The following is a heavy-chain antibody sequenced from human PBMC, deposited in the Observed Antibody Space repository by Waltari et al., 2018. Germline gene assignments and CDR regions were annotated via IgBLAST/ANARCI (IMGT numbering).Heavy chain of an antibody. CDR2: IYYSGST. V-gene: IGHV4-39*07. D-gene: IGHD4-17*01. CDR3: ARQWSTYGDYAHY. CDR1: GGSISSSSYY. Sequence: QLQLQESGPGLVKPSETLSLTCTVSGGSISSSSYYWGWIRQPPGKGLEWIGSIYYSGSTYYNPSLKSRVTISVDTSKNQFSLKLSSVTAADTAVYYCARQWSTYGDYAHYWGQGTLVTVSS. J-gene: IGHJ4*02.